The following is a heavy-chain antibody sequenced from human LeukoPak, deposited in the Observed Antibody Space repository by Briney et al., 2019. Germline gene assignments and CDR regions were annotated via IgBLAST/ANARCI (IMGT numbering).Heavy chain of an antibody. V-gene: IGHV4-34*01. D-gene: IGHD5-24*01. CDR1: GGSFSGYY. CDR3: ARGDRGEMATRSVSDY. J-gene: IGHJ4*02. CDR2: INHSGST. Sequence: SETLSLTCAVYGGSFSGYYWSWICQPPEKGLELIGEINHSGSTNYNPSLKSRVIISVDTSKNQFSLKLSSVTAADTAVYYCARGDRGEMATRSVSDYWGQGTLVTVPS.